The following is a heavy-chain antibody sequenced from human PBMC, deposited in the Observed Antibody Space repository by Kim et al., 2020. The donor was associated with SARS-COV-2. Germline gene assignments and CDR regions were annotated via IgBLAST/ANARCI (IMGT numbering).Heavy chain of an antibody. CDR3: ARLSSGWYGEPFDY. V-gene: IGHV4-39*01. J-gene: IGHJ4*02. Sequence: NPSLKSRVTISVDTSKNQFSLKLSSVTAADTAVYYCARLSSGWYGEPFDYWGRGTLVTVSS. D-gene: IGHD6-19*01.